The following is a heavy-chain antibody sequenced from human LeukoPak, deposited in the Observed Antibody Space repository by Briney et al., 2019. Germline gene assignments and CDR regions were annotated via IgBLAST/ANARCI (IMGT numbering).Heavy chain of an antibody. CDR1: GGSFSGYY. CDR3: ARHAGYSYGSYNWFDP. CDR2: INHSGST. D-gene: IGHD5-18*01. Sequence: SETLSLTCAVYGGSFSGYYWSWIRQPPGKGLEWIGEINHSGSTNYNPSLKSRVTISVDTSKNQFSLKLSSVTAADTAVYYCARHAGYSYGSYNWFDPWGQGTLVTVSS. J-gene: IGHJ5*02. V-gene: IGHV4-34*01.